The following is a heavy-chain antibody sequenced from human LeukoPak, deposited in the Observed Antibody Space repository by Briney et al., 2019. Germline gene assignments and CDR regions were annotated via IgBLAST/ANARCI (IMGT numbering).Heavy chain of an antibody. Sequence: GGSLRLSCAAYGFTFSNYWMSWVRQAPGKGLEWVANIKQDGSEKDCVDSVKGRFTISRDNAKNSLYLQMNSLRAEDTAVYYCARGYGTYGYWGQGTLVTVSS. V-gene: IGHV3-7*04. CDR1: GFTFSNYW. CDR2: IKQDGSEK. CDR3: ARGYGTYGY. D-gene: IGHD1-7*01. J-gene: IGHJ4*02.